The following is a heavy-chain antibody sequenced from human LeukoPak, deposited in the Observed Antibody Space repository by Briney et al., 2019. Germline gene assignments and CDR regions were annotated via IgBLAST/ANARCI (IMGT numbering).Heavy chain of an antibody. CDR2: TYYTGSA. V-gene: IGHV4-39*02. D-gene: IGHD1-14*01. CDR3: ARESPGYNPDY. CDR1: GGSITSGGYH. Sequence: PSETLSLTCTVSGGSITSGGYHWGWIRQSPGKGLEWIGNTYYTGSAYYRPSLQSRVSISVDTSKKEFSLKLTSVTAADTAVYYCARESPGYNPDYWGQGTLVTVSS. J-gene: IGHJ4*02.